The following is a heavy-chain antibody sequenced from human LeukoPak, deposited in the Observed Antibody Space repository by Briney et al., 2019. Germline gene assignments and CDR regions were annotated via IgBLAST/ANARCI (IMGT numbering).Heavy chain of an antibody. CDR3: ARAYDSSGYYYSY. D-gene: IGHD3-22*01. Sequence: GGSLRLSCAASGFTFSSYAMHWVRQAPGKGLEWVAVISYDGSNKYYADSVKGRFTISRDNSKNTLYLQMNSLRAEDTAVYYCARAYDSSGYYYSYWGQGTLVTVSS. CDR2: ISYDGSNK. CDR1: GFTFSSYA. V-gene: IGHV3-30-3*01. J-gene: IGHJ4*02.